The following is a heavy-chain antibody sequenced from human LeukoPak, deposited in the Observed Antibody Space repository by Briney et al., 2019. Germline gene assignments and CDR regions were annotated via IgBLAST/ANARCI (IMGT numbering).Heavy chain of an antibody. CDR1: GYSFTSYW. CDR3: ARQGLEALYYYYYGMDV. D-gene: IGHD3/OR15-3a*01. CDR2: IYPGDSDT. J-gene: IGHJ6*02. Sequence: GESLKISCKGSGYSFTSYWIGWVRQMPGKGLEWMGIIYPGDSDTRYSPSFQGQVTISADQSISTAYLQWSSLKASDTAMYYCARQGLEALYYYYYGMDVWGQGTTVTVSS. V-gene: IGHV5-51*01.